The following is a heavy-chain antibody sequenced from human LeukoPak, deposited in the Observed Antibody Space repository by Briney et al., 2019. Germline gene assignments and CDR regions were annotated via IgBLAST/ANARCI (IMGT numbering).Heavy chain of an antibody. J-gene: IGHJ5*02. CDR3: ARDLGQYYDTSDNWFDP. V-gene: IGHV3-48*04. Sequence: PGGSLRLSCAASGFTFSSYSMNWVRQAPGKGLEWVSYISSSSSTIYYADSVKGRFTISRDNTKNSLSLQMNSLRAEDTAVYYCARDLGQYYDTSDNWFDPWGQGTLVTVSS. D-gene: IGHD3-22*01. CDR1: GFTFSSYS. CDR2: ISSSSSTI.